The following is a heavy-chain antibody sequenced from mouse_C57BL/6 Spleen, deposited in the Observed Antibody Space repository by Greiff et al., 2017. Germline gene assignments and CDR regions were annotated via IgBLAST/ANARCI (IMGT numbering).Heavy chain of an antibody. J-gene: IGHJ3*01. D-gene: IGHD2-3*01. CDR1: GYTFTSYW. V-gene: IGHV1-74*01. CDR2: IHPSDSDT. Sequence: VQLQQPGAELVKPGASVKVSCKASGYTFTSYWMHWVKQRPGQGLEWIGRIHPSDSDTNYNQKFKGKATLTVDKSSSTAYRQLSSLTSEDSAVYYCAISDGYYAGFAYWGQGTLVTVSA. CDR3: AISDGYYAGFAY.